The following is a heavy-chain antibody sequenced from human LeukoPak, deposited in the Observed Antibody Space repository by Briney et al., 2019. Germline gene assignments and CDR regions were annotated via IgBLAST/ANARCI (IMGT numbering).Heavy chain of an antibody. CDR1: GYSFTNYW. CDR2: IYPGDSDT. D-gene: IGHD3-10*01. V-gene: IGHV5-51*01. CDR3: ARHVRFYYGSGSYSDYFDY. J-gene: IGHJ4*02. Sequence: GESLKISCKGSGYSFTNYWIGWVRQMPGKGLEWMGIIYPGDSDTRYSPSFQGQVTISADKSISTAYLQWSSLKASDTAMYYCARHVRFYYGSGSYSDYFDYWGQGTLVTVSS.